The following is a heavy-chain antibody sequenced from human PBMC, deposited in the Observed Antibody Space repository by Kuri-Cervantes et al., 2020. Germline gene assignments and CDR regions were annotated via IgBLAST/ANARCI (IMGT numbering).Heavy chain of an antibody. V-gene: IGHV1-18*01. J-gene: IGHJ4*02. CDR1: GYTFTSYD. D-gene: IGHD3-22*01. CDR3: ARVDTMIALGFDY. Sequence: ASVKVSCKASGYTFTSYDINWVRQATGQGLEWMGWISAYNGDTNYAQKLQGRVTMTTDTSTSTAYMELRSLRSDDTAVYYCARVDTMIALGFDYWGQGTLVTVSS. CDR2: ISAYNGDT.